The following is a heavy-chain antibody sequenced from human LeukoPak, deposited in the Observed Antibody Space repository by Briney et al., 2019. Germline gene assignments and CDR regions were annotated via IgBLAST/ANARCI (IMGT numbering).Heavy chain of an antibody. CDR1: GGSISSYY. CDR2: IYYSGST. J-gene: IGHJ4*02. V-gene: IGHV4-59*01. CDR3: ARDGDGSGWSDY. D-gene: IGHD6-19*01. Sequence: SETLSLTCTVSGGSISSYYWSWIRQPPGKGLEWIGYIYYSGSTNYNPSLKSRVTISVDTSKNQFSLELSSVTAADTAVYYCARDGDGSGWSDYWAREPWSPSPQ.